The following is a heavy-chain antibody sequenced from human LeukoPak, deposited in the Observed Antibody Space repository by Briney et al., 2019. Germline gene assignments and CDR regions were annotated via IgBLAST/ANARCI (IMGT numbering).Heavy chain of an antibody. CDR1: GFTFSSYE. V-gene: IGHV3-48*03. D-gene: IGHD3-22*01. CDR3: AREGSYLDTGGSYYLHWFDP. J-gene: IGHJ5*02. CDR2: ISSSGSSI. Sequence: PGGSLRLSCAASGFTFSSYEMNWVRQAPGKGLEWVSYISSSGSSIYYADSVKGRFTISRDNAKNSLYLQMNSLRAEDTAVYYCAREGSYLDTGGSYYLHWFDPWGQGTLVTVSS.